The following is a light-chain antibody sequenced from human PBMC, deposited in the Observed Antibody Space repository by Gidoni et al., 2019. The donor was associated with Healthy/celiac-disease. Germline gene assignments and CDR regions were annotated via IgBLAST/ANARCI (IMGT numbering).Light chain of an antibody. CDR1: QGIRNY. V-gene: IGKV1-33*01. CDR3: QQYDKLPPLYT. J-gene: IGKJ2*01. Sequence: DIQMTHSASSLSASVGDRVTITCQASQGIRNYLNWYQQKPGKAPKLLIYDASNLETGVPSRFSGSGSGTDFTFTISSLQPEDIATYYCQQYDKLPPLYTFGQGTKLEIK. CDR2: DAS.